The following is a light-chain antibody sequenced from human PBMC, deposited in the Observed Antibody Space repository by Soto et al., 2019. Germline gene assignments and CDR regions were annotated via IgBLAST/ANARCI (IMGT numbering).Light chain of an antibody. CDR1: QTIRRW. J-gene: IGKJ1*01. CDR2: DAS. CDR3: QHDNSDPWT. V-gene: IGKV1-5*01. Sequence: DIEMTQSPSTLSASVGDRLTITCRASQTIRRWLAWYQQRPGKAPTVLIYDASTLESGVPARFSGSGSETEFTLTISSLQPEDSATYYCQHDNSDPWTFGQGTKVEIK.